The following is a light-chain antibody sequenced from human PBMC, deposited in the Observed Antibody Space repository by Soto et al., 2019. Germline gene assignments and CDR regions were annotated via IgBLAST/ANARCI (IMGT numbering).Light chain of an antibody. Sequence: QSALTQPASVSGSPGQSITISCTGTSSDVGSYNLVSWYQQHPGKAPKLMTYEVSKRPSGVSNRFSGSKSGNTASLTISGLQAEDEADYYCCSYAGSSTFVFGGGTKVTVL. J-gene: IGLJ2*01. CDR1: SSDVGSYNL. CDR3: CSYAGSSTFV. V-gene: IGLV2-23*02. CDR2: EVS.